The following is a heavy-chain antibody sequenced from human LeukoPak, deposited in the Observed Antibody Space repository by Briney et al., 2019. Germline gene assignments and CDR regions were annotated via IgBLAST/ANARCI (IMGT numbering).Heavy chain of an antibody. Sequence: GRSLRLSCAASGFTFSSYGMHWVRQAPGKGLEWVADISYDGSNKYYADSVKGRFTISRDNSKNTLYLQMNSLRAEDTAVYYCAKDHYYGSGSPGFDYWGQGTLVTVSS. CDR2: ISYDGSNK. J-gene: IGHJ4*02. V-gene: IGHV3-30*18. D-gene: IGHD3-10*01. CDR3: AKDHYYGSGSPGFDY. CDR1: GFTFSSYG.